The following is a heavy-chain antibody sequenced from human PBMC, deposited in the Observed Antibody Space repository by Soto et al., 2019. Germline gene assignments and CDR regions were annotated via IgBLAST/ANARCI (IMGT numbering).Heavy chain of an antibody. CDR1: GYTFTSYG. D-gene: IGHD2-2*01. J-gene: IGHJ6*02. CDR3: ARVVPAAMYYYYGMDV. V-gene: IGHV1-18*01. Sequence: ASVKVSCKASGYTFTSYGISWVRQAPGQGLEWMGWISAYNGNTNYAQKLQGRVTMTTDTSTSTAYMELRSLRAEDTAVYYCARVVPAAMYYYYGMDVWGQGTTVTVSS. CDR2: ISAYNGNT.